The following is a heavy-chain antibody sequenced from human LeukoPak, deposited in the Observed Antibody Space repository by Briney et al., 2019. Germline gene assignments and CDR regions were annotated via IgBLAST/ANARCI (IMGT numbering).Heavy chain of an antibody. Sequence: ASVKVSCKAFGYTFTSNYMHWVRQAPGQGPEWMGVISPSGGSTTYAQKFQGRVTLTRDMSTSTLYMELSSLKSEDTAVYYCARGSSRSPRDAFDIWGQGTMVTVSS. CDR1: GYTFTSNY. CDR3: ARGSSRSPRDAFDI. CDR2: ISPSGGST. J-gene: IGHJ3*02. V-gene: IGHV1-46*01.